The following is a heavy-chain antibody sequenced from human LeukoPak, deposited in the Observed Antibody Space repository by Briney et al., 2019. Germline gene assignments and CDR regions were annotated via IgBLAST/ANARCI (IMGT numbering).Heavy chain of an antibody. CDR2: ISSGSSTM. J-gene: IGHJ4*02. CDR3: ARVIGNDYSNYPFDY. D-gene: IGHD4-11*01. CDR1: GFTFSSYT. V-gene: IGHV3-48*01. Sequence: GGSLRLSCAASGFTFSSYTMNWVRQAPGKGLEWVSYISSGSSTMYYADSVKGRFTISRDNVKNSLYLQMNSLRAEDTAVYYCARVIGNDYSNYPFDYWGQGTLVTVSS.